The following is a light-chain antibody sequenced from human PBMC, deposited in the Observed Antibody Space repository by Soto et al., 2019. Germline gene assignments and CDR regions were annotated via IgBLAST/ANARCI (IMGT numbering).Light chain of an antibody. V-gene: IGLV1-44*01. J-gene: IGLJ1*01. CDR1: SRSNS. CDR3: ATWADSLNVLYV. CDR2: NNN. Sequence: QSVLTQPPSASGTPGQKITISCSGGSRSNSINWYQHLPGTAPTLLIYNNNQRPSGVPDRFSGSKSGTSASLAITGLQSEDEADYYCATWADSLNVLYVFGTGTKLTVL.